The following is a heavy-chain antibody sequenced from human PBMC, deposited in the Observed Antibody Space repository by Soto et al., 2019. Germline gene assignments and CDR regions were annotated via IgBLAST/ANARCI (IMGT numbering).Heavy chain of an antibody. CDR1: GFTFSSYS. Sequence: EVQLVESGGGLVQPGGSLRLSCAASGFTFSSYSMNWVRQAPGKGLEWVSYISSSSTIYYADSVKGRFTISRDNAKNSLYLQMNSLRAEDTAVYYCARGYCSGGSCYYYYYYMDVWGKGTTVTVSS. J-gene: IGHJ6*03. D-gene: IGHD2-15*01. CDR3: ARGYCSGGSCYYYYYYMDV. CDR2: ISSSSTI. V-gene: IGHV3-48*01.